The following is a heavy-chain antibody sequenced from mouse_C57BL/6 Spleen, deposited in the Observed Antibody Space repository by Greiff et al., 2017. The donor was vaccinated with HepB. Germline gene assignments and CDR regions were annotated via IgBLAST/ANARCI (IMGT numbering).Heavy chain of an antibody. CDR2: IDPETGGT. CDR1: GYTFTDYE. V-gene: IGHV1-15*01. CDR3: TRPGEYGGAWFAY. J-gene: IGHJ3*01. D-gene: IGHD5-1*01. Sequence: QVQLKESGAELVRPGASVTLSCKASGYTFTDYEMHWVKQTPVHGLEWIGAIDPETGGTASNQKFKGKAILTADKSSSTAYMELRSLTSEDSAVYYCTRPGEYGGAWFAYWGQGTRVTVAA.